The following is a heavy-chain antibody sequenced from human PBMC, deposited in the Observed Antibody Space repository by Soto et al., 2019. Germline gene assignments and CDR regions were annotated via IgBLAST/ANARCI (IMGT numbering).Heavy chain of an antibody. D-gene: IGHD6-19*01. CDR1: GFTFSSYE. J-gene: IGHJ3*02. CDR3: ARALAVAAPYAFDI. V-gene: IGHV3-48*03. Sequence: LRLSCAASGFTFSSYEMNWVRQAPGKGLEWVSYISSSGSTIYYADSVKGRFTISRDNAKNSLYLQMNSLRAEDTAVYYCARALAVAAPYAFDIWGQGTMVTVSS. CDR2: ISSSGSTI.